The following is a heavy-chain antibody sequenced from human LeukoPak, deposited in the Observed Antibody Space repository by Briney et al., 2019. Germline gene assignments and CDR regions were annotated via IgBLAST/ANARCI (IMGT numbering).Heavy chain of an antibody. CDR3: ARGALTKIWGKKKGTDV. J-gene: IGHJ6*04. D-gene: IGHD7-27*01. CDR1: GFTVSSNY. Sequence: SGGSLRLSCAASGFTVSSNYMSWVRQAPGKGLEWVSVIYSGGSTYYADSVKGRFTISRDTSKNMLYLQMNSMRAEDTAVYYCARGALTKIWGKKKGTDVWGTGTTVTVSS. CDR2: IYSGGST. V-gene: IGHV3-53*05.